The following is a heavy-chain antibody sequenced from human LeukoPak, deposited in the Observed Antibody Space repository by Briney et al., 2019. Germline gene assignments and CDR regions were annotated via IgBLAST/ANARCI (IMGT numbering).Heavy chain of an antibody. V-gene: IGHV5-51*01. D-gene: IGHD2-15*01. J-gene: IGHJ3*02. Sequence: GESLKISCKGSGYSFTSYWIAWARQMPGKGLEWMGIIYPGDSDTRYSPSFQGQVTISVDKSISTAYLQWSSLKASDTAMYYCARTRMDGYCSGGSCWDAFDIWGQGTMVTVSS. CDR2: IYPGDSDT. CDR1: GYSFTSYW. CDR3: ARTRMDGYCSGGSCWDAFDI.